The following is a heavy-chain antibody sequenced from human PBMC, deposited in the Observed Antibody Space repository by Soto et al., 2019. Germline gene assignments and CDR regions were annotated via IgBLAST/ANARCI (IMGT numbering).Heavy chain of an antibody. Sequence: PSETLYLTSTVFGGFRTSYYWSWIRQPPGKGLEWIGFVYYTGIARYNPSLKIRVTISVDTSKNQFSLKLTSVTAADTAIYYCARRIVSTETFDYWGQGTLVTSPQ. J-gene: IGHJ4*02. CDR3: ARRIVSTETFDY. D-gene: IGHD5-12*01. V-gene: IGHV4-59*08. CDR1: GGFRTSYY. CDR2: VYYTGIA.